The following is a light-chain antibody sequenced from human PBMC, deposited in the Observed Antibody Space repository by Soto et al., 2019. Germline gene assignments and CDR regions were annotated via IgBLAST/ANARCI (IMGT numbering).Light chain of an antibody. V-gene: IGLV2-23*02. CDR2: EVS. Sequence: QSALTQPASVSGSPGQSITISCTGTSSDVGSYNFVSWYQQHPGKAPKLMIYEVSKRPSWVSNRFSGSKSGNTASLTISGLQAEDEADYYCCSYAGSSTLVFGGGTKLTVL. CDR3: CSYAGSSTLV. J-gene: IGLJ2*01. CDR1: SSDVGSYNF.